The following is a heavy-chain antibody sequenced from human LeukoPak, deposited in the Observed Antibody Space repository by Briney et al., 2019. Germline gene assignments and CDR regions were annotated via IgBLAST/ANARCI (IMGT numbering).Heavy chain of an antibody. V-gene: IGHV4-39*07. CDR1: GGFISSSSYY. CDR2: IYYSGST. CDR3: ARFSSIAAAFDY. Sequence: SETLSLTCTVSGGFISSSSYYWGWIRQPPGKGLEWIGSIYYSGSTYYSPSLKSRVTMSVDTSKNQFSLKLSSVTAADTAVHYCARFSSIAAAFDYWGQGTLVTVSS. J-gene: IGHJ4*02. D-gene: IGHD6-13*01.